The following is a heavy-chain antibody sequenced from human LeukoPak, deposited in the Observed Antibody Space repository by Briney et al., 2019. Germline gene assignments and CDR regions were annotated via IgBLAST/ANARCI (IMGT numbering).Heavy chain of an antibody. CDR3: AKRWSGYLGDY. Sequence: QPGRSLRLSCAASGFTFSSYGMHWVRQAPGKGLEWVAVISYDGSNKYYADSVKGRFTISRDNSKNTLYLQMNSLRVEDTAVYYCAKRWSGYLGDYWGQGTLVTVSS. CDR2: ISYDGSNK. D-gene: IGHD3-3*01. CDR1: GFTFSSYG. J-gene: IGHJ4*02. V-gene: IGHV3-30*18.